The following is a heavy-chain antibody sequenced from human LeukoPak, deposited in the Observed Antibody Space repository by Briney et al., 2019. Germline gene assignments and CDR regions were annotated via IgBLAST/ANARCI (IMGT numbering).Heavy chain of an antibody. CDR3: ARGLDVLLWFGESRLYDY. CDR2: MNPNSGNT. J-gene: IGHJ4*02. V-gene: IGHV1-8*03. D-gene: IGHD3-10*01. CDR1: GYTFTSYD. Sequence: RASVKVSCKASGYTFTSYDINWVRQATGQGLEWMGWMNPNSGNTGYAQKFQGRVTITRNTSISTAYMELSSLRSEDTAVYYCARGLDVLLWFGESRLYDYWGQGTLVTVSS.